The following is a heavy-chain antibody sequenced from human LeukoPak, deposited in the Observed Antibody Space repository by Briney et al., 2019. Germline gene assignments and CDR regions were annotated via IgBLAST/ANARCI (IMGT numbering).Heavy chain of an antibody. V-gene: IGHV3-23*01. J-gene: IGHJ4*02. Sequence: GGSLRLSCAASGFTFTSYSMNWVRQAPGTGLGWVSTISGGGGSTYYADSVKGRFTISRDNSKNTLYLQVNSLRAEETAVYYCAKGGKWDVTPFDYWGQGTLVTVSS. D-gene: IGHD1-26*01. CDR3: AKGGKWDVTPFDY. CDR1: GFTFTSYS. CDR2: ISGGGGST.